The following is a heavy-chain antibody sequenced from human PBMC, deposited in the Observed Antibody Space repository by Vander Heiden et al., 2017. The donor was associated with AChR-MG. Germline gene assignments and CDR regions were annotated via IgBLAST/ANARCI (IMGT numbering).Heavy chain of an antibody. J-gene: IGHJ6*04. Sequence: QVQLVQSGAEVKKPGASVKVSCKASGYTFTSYDINWVRQATGQGLEWMGWMNPNSGNTGYAQKFQGRVTMTRNTSISTAYMELSSLRSEDTAVYYCARVPPQLLYSSRGGLGDVWGKGTTVTVSS. CDR3: ARVPPQLLYSSRGGLGDV. D-gene: IGHD6-13*01. CDR2: MNPNSGNT. V-gene: IGHV1-8*01. CDR1: GYTFTSYD.